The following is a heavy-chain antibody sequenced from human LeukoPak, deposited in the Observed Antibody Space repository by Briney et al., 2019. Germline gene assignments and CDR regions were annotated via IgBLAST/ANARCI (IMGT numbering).Heavy chain of an antibody. D-gene: IGHD3-22*01. CDR3: ARDVDTSGHYGWFDP. Sequence: GGSLRLSLSTSGFSLSRISNHWIRQGPGTGLGVEGVIWYDGNRKYYADSVKGRFTISRDTSKNTRYLQMNSLRAEDTAVYSCARDVDTSGHYGWFDPWGQGTLVTVSS. CDR2: IWYDGNRK. V-gene: IGHV3-33*08. J-gene: IGHJ5*02. CDR1: GFSLSRIS.